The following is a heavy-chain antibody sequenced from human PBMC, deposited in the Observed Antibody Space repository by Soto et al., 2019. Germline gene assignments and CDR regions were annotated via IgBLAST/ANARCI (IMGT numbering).Heavy chain of an antibody. J-gene: IGHJ3*01. CDR2: IHSSGTTI. D-gene: IGHD3-10*01. CDR1: GFTFSRYE. V-gene: IGHV3-48*03. CDR3: ATRSGGGGAFDS. Sequence: GGSLRLSCAASGFTFSRYEMNWVRQAPGKGLEWISYIHSSGTTIYYADSVKGRFTISRDNAKNSLCLQMNSLSAEDTAVYYCATRSGGGGAFDSWGQGTMVTVSS.